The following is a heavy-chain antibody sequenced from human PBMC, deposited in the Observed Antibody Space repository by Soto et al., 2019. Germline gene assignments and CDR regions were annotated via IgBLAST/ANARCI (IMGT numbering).Heavy chain of an antibody. Sequence: PGGSLRLSCAASGFTFSSYGMHWVRQAPGKGLEWVAVIWYDGSNKYYADSVKGRFTISRDNSKNTLYLQMNSLRAEDTAVYYCAREKPNSYYYDSSGYPDYWGQGTLVTVSS. D-gene: IGHD3-22*01. J-gene: IGHJ4*02. CDR3: AREKPNSYYYDSSGYPDY. V-gene: IGHV3-33*01. CDR2: IWYDGSNK. CDR1: GFTFSSYG.